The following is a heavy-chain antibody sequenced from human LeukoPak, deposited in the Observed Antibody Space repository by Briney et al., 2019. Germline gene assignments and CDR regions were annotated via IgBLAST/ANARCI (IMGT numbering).Heavy chain of an antibody. CDR1: GYTFTGYY. D-gene: IGHD3-3*01. CDR3: AAMGYDFWSGYSAFDY. J-gene: IGHJ4*02. V-gene: IGHV1-2*06. CDR2: INPNSGGT. Sequence: ASVKVSCKASGYTFTGYYMHWVRQAPGQGLEWMGRINPNSGGTNYAQKFQGRVTMTRDTSISTAYMELSRLRSDDTAVYYCAAMGYDFWSGYSAFDYWGRGTLVTVSS.